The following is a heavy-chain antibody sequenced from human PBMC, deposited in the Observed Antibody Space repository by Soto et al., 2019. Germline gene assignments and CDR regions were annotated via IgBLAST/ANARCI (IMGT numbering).Heavy chain of an antibody. Sequence: QVQLVQSGAEVKKPGASVKVSCKASGYTFTSYGISWVRQAPGQGLERMGWISDYNGNTNYAQKLQGRVTMTTDTSTSTAYMELRSLRSDDTAVYYCARTGFYYYGSGSPVAADYWGQGTLVTVSS. J-gene: IGHJ4*02. CDR3: ARTGFYYYGSGSPVAADY. V-gene: IGHV1-18*01. CDR1: GYTFTSYG. D-gene: IGHD3-10*01. CDR2: ISDYNGNT.